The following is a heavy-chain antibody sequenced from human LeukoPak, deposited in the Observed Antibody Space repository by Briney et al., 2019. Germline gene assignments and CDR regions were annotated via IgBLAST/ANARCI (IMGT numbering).Heavy chain of an antibody. CDR3: AREGSGWYVDY. CDR1: GFSFGSYV. D-gene: IGHD6-19*01. Sequence: GGSLRLSCAASGFSFGSYVMHWVRQAPGKGLAWVSRIRTDGGTKYYADSVKGRFTVSRDNAKNSLYLQMNSLRAEDTAVYYCAREGSGWYVDYWGQGTLVTVSS. CDR2: IRTDGGTK. J-gene: IGHJ4*02. V-gene: IGHV3-74*01.